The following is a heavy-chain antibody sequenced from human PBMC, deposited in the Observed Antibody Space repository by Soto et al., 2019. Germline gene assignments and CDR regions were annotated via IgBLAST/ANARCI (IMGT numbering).Heavy chain of an antibody. CDR3: ARQVWLWFGESYLKRSYYFDY. V-gene: IGHV4-30-2*03. Sequence: SETLSLTCAVSGGSISSGGYSWSWIRQPPGKGLEWIGYIYHSGSTYYNPSLKSRVTISVDTSKNQFSLKLSSVTAADTAVYYCARQVWLWFGESYLKRSYYFDYWGQGTLVTVSS. CDR2: IYHSGST. CDR1: GGSISSGGYS. D-gene: IGHD3-10*01. J-gene: IGHJ4*02.